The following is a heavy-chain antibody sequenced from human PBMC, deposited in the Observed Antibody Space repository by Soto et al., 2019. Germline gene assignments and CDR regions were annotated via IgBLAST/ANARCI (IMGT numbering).Heavy chain of an antibody. J-gene: IGHJ3*02. CDR1: GGSISSGDYY. CDR2: IYYSGST. D-gene: IGHD3-22*01. V-gene: IGHV4-30-4*01. Sequence: QVQLQESGPGLVKPSQTLSLTCTVSGGSISSGDYYWSWIRQPPGKGLEWIGYIYYSGSTYYNPSLKSRVTISVDTSKNQFSRKLSSVTAADTAVYYCAREPRPYYDSSGYYRGAAFDIWGQGTMVTVSS. CDR3: AREPRPYYDSSGYYRGAAFDI.